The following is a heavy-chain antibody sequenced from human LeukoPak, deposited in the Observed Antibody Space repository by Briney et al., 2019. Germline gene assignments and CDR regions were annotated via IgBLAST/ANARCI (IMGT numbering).Heavy chain of an antibody. Sequence: SETLSLTCTVSGPSIRSFDWSWIRQPPGKGPEGIGYISYGGSTISYPSLKSRVTISVDTSKNQFSLRLTSVTAADTAVYYCARGLHEYGDLPLGYWGQGTLLTVSS. CDR3: ARGLHEYGDLPLGY. V-gene: IGHV4-59*01. CDR1: GPSIRSFD. J-gene: IGHJ4*02. CDR2: ISYGGST. D-gene: IGHD4-17*01.